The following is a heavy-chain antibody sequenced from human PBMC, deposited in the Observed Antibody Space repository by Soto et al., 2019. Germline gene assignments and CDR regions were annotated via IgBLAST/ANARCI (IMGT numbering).Heavy chain of an antibody. J-gene: IGHJ4*02. CDR1: GFSFNNYG. D-gene: IGHD3-10*01. V-gene: IGHV3-23*01. CDR2: ISGSGGTT. Sequence: EVQLLESGGGLVQPGGSLRLSCAASGFSFNNYGMSWVRQAPGKGLEWVSGISGSGGTTYYADYAKGRFTVSRDNSKNMLFMQMNSLRAEDTARYYCAKRRSNMVLGIVIPLDSWGQGTLVNVSS. CDR3: AKRRSNMVLGIVIPLDS.